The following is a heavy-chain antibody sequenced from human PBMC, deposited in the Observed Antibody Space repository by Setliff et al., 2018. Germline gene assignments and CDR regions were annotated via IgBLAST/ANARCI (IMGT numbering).Heavy chain of an antibody. CDR3: ARTDDYYNFYAY. D-gene: IGHD3-3*01. Sequence: KPSETLSLTCAVSGGSISSSNWWSWVRQPPGKGLEWIGEIYHSGSTNYNPSLKGRVTISVDKSKNQFSLKLSSVTAADTAVYYCARTDDYYNFYAYWGQGTLVTVSS. CDR1: GGSISSSNW. CDR2: IYHSGST. V-gene: IGHV4-4*02. J-gene: IGHJ4*02.